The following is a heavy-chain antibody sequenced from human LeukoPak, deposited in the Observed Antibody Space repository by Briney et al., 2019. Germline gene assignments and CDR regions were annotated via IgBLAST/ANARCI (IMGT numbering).Heavy chain of an antibody. V-gene: IGHV4-31*03. CDR3: ARRIAVAHFDY. D-gene: IGHD6-19*01. CDR1: GGSISSGGYY. Sequence: SETLSLTCTVSGGSISSGGYYWSWIRQHPGKGLEWIGYIYYSGSTYYNPSLKSRVTISVDTSKNQFSLKLSSVTAADTAVYYCARRIAVAHFDYWGQGTLVTVSS. CDR2: IYYSGST. J-gene: IGHJ4*02.